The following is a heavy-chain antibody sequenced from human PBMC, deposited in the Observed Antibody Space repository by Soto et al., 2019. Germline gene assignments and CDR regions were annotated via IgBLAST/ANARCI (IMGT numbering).Heavy chain of an antibody. D-gene: IGHD6-19*01. CDR1: GGSISSGGYS. Sequence: QLQLQESGSGLVKPSQTLSLTCAVSGGSISSGGYSWSWIRQPPGKGLEWIGYIYHSGSTYYNPCRQSRVPISVDRSKNQFSLKRRSVTAADTAVYYCARAGGLGAVAVDYWGQGTLVTVSS. V-gene: IGHV4-30-2*01. CDR3: ARAGGLGAVAVDY. CDR2: IYHSGST. J-gene: IGHJ4*02.